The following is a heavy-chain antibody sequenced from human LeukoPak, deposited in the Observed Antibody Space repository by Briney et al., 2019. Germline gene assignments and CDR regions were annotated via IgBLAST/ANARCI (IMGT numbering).Heavy chain of an antibody. V-gene: IGHV1-18*01. CDR2: ISAYNGNT. D-gene: IGHD6-13*01. Sequence: ASVKVSCKASGYTFTSYGMSWVRQAPGQGRGGMGWISAYNGNTNYAQKLQGRVSMTTDRSTSTAYMELRSLRSDDTAVYYCAREVLIAAAGNGGIYYYYYYMDVWGEGTTVTVSS. J-gene: IGHJ6*03. CDR1: GYTFTSYG. CDR3: AREVLIAAAGNGGIYYYYYYMDV.